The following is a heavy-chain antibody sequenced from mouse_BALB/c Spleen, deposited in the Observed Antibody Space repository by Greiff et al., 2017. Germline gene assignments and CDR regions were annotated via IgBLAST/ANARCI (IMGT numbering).Heavy chain of an antibody. D-gene: IGHD1-1*01. Sequence: EVQLQQSGPGLVKPSQSLSLTCTVTGYSITSDYAWTWIRQFPGNKLEWMGYISYSGSTSYNPSLKSRISITRDTSKNQFFLQLNSVTTEDTATYYCARSDYYGSSMAMDYWGQGTSVTVSS. CDR1: GYSITSDYA. CDR3: ARSDYYGSSMAMDY. J-gene: IGHJ4*01. CDR2: ISYSGST. V-gene: IGHV3-2*02.